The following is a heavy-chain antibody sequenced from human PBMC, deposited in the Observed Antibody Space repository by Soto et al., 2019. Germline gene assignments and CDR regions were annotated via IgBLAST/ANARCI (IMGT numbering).Heavy chain of an antibody. Sequence: PGGSLRLSCSASGFTVSSNYMTWVRQAPGKGLEWVSVIYSGGGTYYADSVKGRFTISRDNSKNTLYLQMNSLRAEDTAVYYCARGGNEQNDYWGQGALVTVSS. CDR2: IYSGGGT. CDR3: ARGGNEQNDY. D-gene: IGHD1-1*01. V-gene: IGHV3-66*01. J-gene: IGHJ4*02. CDR1: GFTVSSNY.